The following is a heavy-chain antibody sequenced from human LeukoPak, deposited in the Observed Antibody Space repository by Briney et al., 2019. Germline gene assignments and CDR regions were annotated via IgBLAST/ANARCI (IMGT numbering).Heavy chain of an antibody. CDR1: GFTLSSYA. J-gene: IGHJ4*02. D-gene: IGHD6-6*01. CDR3: AKDLSDSSLTY. CDR2: ISGSGGST. Sequence: QPGGSLRLSCAASGFTLSSYAMSWVRQAPGKGLEWVSAISGSGGSTYYADSVKGRFTISRDSSKNTLYLQMNSLRAEDTAVYYCAKDLSDSSLTYWGQGTLVTVSS. V-gene: IGHV3-23*01.